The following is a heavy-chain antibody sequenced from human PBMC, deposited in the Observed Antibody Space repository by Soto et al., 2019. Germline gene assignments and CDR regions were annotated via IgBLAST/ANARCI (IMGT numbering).Heavy chain of an antibody. CDR1: GYTFTSYY. J-gene: IGHJ6*02. V-gene: IGHV1-46*03. Sequence: ASVKVSCKASGYTFTSYYMHWVRQAPGQGLEWMGIINPSGGSTSYAQKFQGRVTMTRDTSTSTVYMELNSLRSEDTAVYYCAREGTVPAIYYYGMDVWGQGTTVTVSS. D-gene: IGHD2-2*01. CDR2: INPSGGST. CDR3: AREGTVPAIYYYGMDV.